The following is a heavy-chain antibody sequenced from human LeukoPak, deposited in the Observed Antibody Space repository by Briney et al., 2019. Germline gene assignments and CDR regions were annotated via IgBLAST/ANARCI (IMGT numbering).Heavy chain of an antibody. V-gene: IGHV1-69*13. D-gene: IGHD6-19*01. CDR3: ARDSSGWYVLKGMDV. J-gene: IGHJ6*02. Sequence: ASVKVSCKASGGTFSSYAISWVREAPGQGLEWMGGIIPIFGTANYAQKFQGRVTITADESTSTAYMELSSLRSEDTAVYYCARDSSGWYVLKGMDVWGQGTTVTVPS. CDR2: IIPIFGTA. CDR1: GGTFSSYA.